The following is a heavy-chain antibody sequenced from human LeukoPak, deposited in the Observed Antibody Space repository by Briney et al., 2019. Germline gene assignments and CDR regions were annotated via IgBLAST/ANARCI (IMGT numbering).Heavy chain of an antibody. Sequence: GGSLRLSCAASGFTFSSYGMHWARQAPGKGLEWVAFIRYDGSNKYYADSVKGRFTISRDNSKNTLYLQMNSLRAEDTAVYYCAKGDPASDIVVVVAAGFDYWGQGTLVTVSS. V-gene: IGHV3-30*02. D-gene: IGHD2-15*01. CDR3: AKGDPASDIVVVVAAGFDY. CDR2: IRYDGSNK. J-gene: IGHJ4*02. CDR1: GFTFSSYG.